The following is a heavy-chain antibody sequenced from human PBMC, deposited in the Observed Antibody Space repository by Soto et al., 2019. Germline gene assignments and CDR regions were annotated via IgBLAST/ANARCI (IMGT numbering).Heavy chain of an antibody. D-gene: IGHD1-26*01. CDR3: ARVRVVGATRLYYHYGLDV. J-gene: IGHJ6*02. CDR1: GGTFSTYA. Sequence: SVKVSCKASGGTFSTYAISWVRQAPGQGLEWMGGVIPIFGTSTYAQNLQGRVTITADESTSTAYMELSRLRSEDTAVYYCARVRVVGATRLYYHYGLDVWGQGTTVTVSS. CDR2: VIPIFGTS. V-gene: IGHV1-69*13.